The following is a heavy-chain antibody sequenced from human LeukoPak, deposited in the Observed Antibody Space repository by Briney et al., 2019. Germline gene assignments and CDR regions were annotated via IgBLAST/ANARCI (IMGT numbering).Heavy chain of an antibody. CDR3: ARGGYSGSYLYAFDI. CDR1: GFSFSSHA. CDR2: ISGSGGST. J-gene: IGHJ3*02. Sequence: GGSLRLSCAAFGFSFSSHAMSWVRQAPGKGLEWVSAISGSGGSTYYADSVKGQFTISRDNSKNTLYLQMNSLRAEDTAVYYCARGGYSGSYLYAFDIWGQGTMVTVSS. V-gene: IGHV3-23*01. D-gene: IGHD1-26*01.